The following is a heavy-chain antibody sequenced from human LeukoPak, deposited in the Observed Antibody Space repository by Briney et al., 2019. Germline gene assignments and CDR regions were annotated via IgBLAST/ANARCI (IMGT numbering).Heavy chain of an antibody. CDR3: AKDFLGTYYDYVWGSYRYTGFDY. CDR2: ISYDGSNK. J-gene: IGHJ4*02. CDR1: GFTFSSYA. V-gene: IGHV3-30*04. D-gene: IGHD3-16*02. Sequence: PGRSLRLSCAASGFTFSSYAMHWVRQAPGKGLEWVAVISYDGSNKYYADSVKGRFTISRDNSKNTLYLQMNSLRAEDTAVYYCAKDFLGTYYDYVWGSYRYTGFDYWGQGTLVTVSS.